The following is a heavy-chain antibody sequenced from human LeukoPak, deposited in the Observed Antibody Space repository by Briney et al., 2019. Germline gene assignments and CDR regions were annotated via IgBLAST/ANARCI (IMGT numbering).Heavy chain of an antibody. CDR1: GFNFSNYA. D-gene: IGHD2-2*01. CDR2: VTGSSSKT. Sequence: GGTLRLSCAASGFNFSNYAMTWVRQAQGKGLEWVSGVTGSSSKTYNADSVKGRFTISRDNSKNMLYLEMNSLRVEDTATYYCAKDRSSTTSCSNYWGRGTLVTVSS. V-gene: IGHV3-23*01. CDR3: AKDRSSTTSCSNY. J-gene: IGHJ4*02.